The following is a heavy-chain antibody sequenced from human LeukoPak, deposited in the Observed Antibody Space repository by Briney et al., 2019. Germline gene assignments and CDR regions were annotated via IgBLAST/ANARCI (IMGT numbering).Heavy chain of an antibody. CDR3: ARHFTVTSGWDY. V-gene: IGHV4-59*08. CDR2: IYYSGST. CDR1: GGSISSYY. J-gene: IGHJ4*01. D-gene: IGHD4-17*01. Sequence: SETLSLTCTVSGGSISSYYWSWIRQPPGKGLEWIGYIYYSGSTNYNPSLKSRVTISVDTPKNQFSLKLSSVTAADTAVYYCARHFTVTSGWDYWGQGTLVTVSS.